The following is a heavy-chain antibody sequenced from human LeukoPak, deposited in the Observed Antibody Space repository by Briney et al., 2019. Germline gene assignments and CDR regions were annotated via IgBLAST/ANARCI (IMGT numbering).Heavy chain of an antibody. CDR1: GYTFTSYY. Sequence: ASVKVSCKASGYTFTSYYMHWVRQAPGQGREWMGIINPSGGSTSYAQKFQGRVTMTRDTSTSTVYMELSSLRSEDTAVYYCAREPYYYDTSGFYSVYYFDYRGQGTLVTVSS. J-gene: IGHJ4*02. CDR2: INPSGGST. V-gene: IGHV1-46*01. CDR3: AREPYYYDTSGFYSVYYFDY. D-gene: IGHD3-22*01.